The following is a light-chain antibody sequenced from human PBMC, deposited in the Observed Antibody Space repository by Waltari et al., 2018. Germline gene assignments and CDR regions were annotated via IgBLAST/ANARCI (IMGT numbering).Light chain of an antibody. CDR1: QSIGKY. J-gene: IGKJ1*01. CDR3: QNHERLPAT. V-gene: IGKV3-20*01. CDR2: EAS. Sequence: ELLLTQSPGTLSLSPGERATISCRASQSIGKYLVWYQQKPGQAPRLLMYEASRRATGIPDRFSGSGSGTDFSLTISRLEPEDFAVYYCQNHERLPATFGQGTKVEIK.